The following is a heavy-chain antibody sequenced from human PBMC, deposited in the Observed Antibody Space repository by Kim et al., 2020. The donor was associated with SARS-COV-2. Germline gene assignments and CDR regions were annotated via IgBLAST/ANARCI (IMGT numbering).Heavy chain of an antibody. D-gene: IGHD4-17*01. V-gene: IGHV4-34*01. CDR2: INHSGST. CDR1: GGSFSDYY. Sequence: SETLSLTCAVYGGSFSDYYWSWIRQPPGKGLEWIGEINHSGSTNYNPSLKSRVTISVDTSKNQFSLKLSSVTAADTTVYYCARGLLVLDYGDYDYWGQGTLVTVSS. J-gene: IGHJ4*02. CDR3: ARGLLVLDYGDYDY.